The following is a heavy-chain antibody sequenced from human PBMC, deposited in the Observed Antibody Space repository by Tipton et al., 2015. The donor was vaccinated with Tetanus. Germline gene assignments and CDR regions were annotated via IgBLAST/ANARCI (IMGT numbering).Heavy chain of an antibody. CDR2: INHSGST. Sequence: TLSLTCAVYGGSFSGYYWSWIRQPPGKGLEWIGEINHSGSTNYNPSLKSRVTISVDTSKNQFSLKLSSVTAADTAVYYCATSAPKIHYYYYYGMDVWGQGTTVTVSS. D-gene: IGHD3-10*01. V-gene: IGHV4-34*01. CDR3: ATSAPKIHYYYYYGMDV. CDR1: GGSFSGYY. J-gene: IGHJ6*02.